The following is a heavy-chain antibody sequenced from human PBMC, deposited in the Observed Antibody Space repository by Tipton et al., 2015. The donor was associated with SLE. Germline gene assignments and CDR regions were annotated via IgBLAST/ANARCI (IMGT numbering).Heavy chain of an antibody. CDR2: INSDGRIR. CDR3: ARARRGSSSWYTALFDY. CDR1: GFTFSSYW. V-gene: IGHV3-74*01. J-gene: IGHJ4*02. Sequence: SLRLSCAASGFTFSSYWMHWVRQAPGKGLVWVSRINSDGRIRSYADSVKGRFTISRDNAKNTLYLEMNSLSAEDTAVYYCARARRGSSSWYTALFDYWGQGTLVTVSS. D-gene: IGHD6-13*01.